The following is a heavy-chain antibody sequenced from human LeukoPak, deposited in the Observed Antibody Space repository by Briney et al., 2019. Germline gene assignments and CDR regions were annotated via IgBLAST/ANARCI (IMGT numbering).Heavy chain of an antibody. CDR2: MNPNSGNT. D-gene: IGHD3-22*01. CDR1: GCTFTSYD. Sequence: ASVKVSCKASGCTFTSYDINWVRQATGQGLEWMGWMNPNSGNTGYAQKFQGRVTMTRNTSISTAYMELSSLRSEDTAVYYCARGGSAYYYDSSGYFLGDWGQGALVAVSS. J-gene: IGHJ4*02. V-gene: IGHV1-8*01. CDR3: ARGGSAYYYDSSGYFLGD.